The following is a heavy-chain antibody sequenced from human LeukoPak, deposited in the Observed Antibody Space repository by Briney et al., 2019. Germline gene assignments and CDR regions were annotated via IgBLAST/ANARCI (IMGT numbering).Heavy chain of an antibody. CDR3: AKASDFDSSGFPIDVFDF. CDR2: ISGAGGTT. D-gene: IGHD3-22*01. V-gene: IGHV3-23*01. Sequence: GGSLRLSCAASGFTFSNFDMSSVRQTPGKGLQRVSTISGAGGTTLVADSVKGRVSISRDNYNNKVFLQMNSLRVEDTAVYYCAKASDFDSSGFPIDVFDFWGQGLLVSVAS. J-gene: IGHJ4*02. CDR1: GFTFSNFD.